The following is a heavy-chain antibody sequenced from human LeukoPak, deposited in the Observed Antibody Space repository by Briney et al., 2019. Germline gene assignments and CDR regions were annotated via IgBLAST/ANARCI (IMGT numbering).Heavy chain of an antibody. CDR2: INTNSGVT. J-gene: IGHJ5*02. D-gene: IGHD1-14*01. V-gene: IGHV1-2*02. CDR3: ARGLTAAGTEFDP. CDR1: GYTFTAYY. Sequence: ASVKVSCKPSGYTFTAYYMHWVRQAPGQGLEWMGWINTNSGVTRHAQKFQGRVTMTRDTSISTAYMELSSLTSDDTAVYYCARGLTAAGTEFDPWGQGTLVTVSS.